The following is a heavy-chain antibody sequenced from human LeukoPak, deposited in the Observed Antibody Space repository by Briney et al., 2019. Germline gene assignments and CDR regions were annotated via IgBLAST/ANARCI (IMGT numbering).Heavy chain of an antibody. CDR1: GFTFSDYY. D-gene: IGHD6-19*01. CDR3: ARDGGSSGWYRGGDWFDP. Sequence: PGGSLRLSCAASGFTFSDYYMSSLRQAPGKGLEWVSYISSSGSTIYYADSVKGRFTIPRDNAKNSLYLQMNSMRAEDTAVYYCARDGGSSGWYRGGDWFDPWGQGTLVTVSS. V-gene: IGHV3-11*01. J-gene: IGHJ5*02. CDR2: ISSSGSTI.